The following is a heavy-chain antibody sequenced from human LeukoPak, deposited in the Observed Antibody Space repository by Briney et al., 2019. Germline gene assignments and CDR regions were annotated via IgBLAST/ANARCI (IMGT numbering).Heavy chain of an antibody. CDR1: GGTFSSYA. D-gene: IGHD6-19*01. J-gene: IGHJ5*02. V-gene: IGHV1-69*13. CDR2: IIPIFGTA. CDR3: ARYPASGAGTSNWFDP. Sequence: ASVKVSCKASGGTFSSYAISWVRQAPGQGLEWMGGIIPIFGTANYAQKFQGRVTITADESTSTAYMELSSLRSEDTAVYYCARYPASGAGTSNWFDPWGQGTLVAVSS.